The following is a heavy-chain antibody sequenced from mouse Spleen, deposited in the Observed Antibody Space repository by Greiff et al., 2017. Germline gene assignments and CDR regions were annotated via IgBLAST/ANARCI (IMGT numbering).Heavy chain of an antibody. CDR3: ARGGSHYYGSSYGAMDY. V-gene: IGHV14-3*01. Sequence: VQLQQSVAELVRPGASVKLSCTASGFNIKNTYMHWVKQRPEQGLEWIGRIDPANGNTKYAPKFQGKATITADTSSNTAYLQLSSLTSEDTAIYYCARGGSHYYGSSYGAMDYWGQGTSVTVSS. CDR2: IDPANGNT. J-gene: IGHJ4*01. CDR1: GFNIKNTY. D-gene: IGHD1-1*01.